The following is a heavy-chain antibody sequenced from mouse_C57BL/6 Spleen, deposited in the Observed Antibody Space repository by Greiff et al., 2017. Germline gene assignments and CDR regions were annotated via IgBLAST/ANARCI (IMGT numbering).Heavy chain of an antibody. D-gene: IGHD4-1*01. Sequence: QVQLQQSGPELVKPGASVKISCKASGYAFSSSWMNWVKQRPGKGLEWIGRIYPGDGDTNYNGKFKGKATLTADKSSSTAYMQLSSLAAEDFAVYSCARGNWDDWYFEVWGTGTTVTVCS. CDR1: GYAFSSSW. V-gene: IGHV1-82*01. CDR2: IYPGDGDT. J-gene: IGHJ1*03. CDR3: ARGNWDDWYFEV.